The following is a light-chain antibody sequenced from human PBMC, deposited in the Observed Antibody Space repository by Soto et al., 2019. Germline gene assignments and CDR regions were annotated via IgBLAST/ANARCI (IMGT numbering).Light chain of an antibody. CDR3: QQSFSSLLS. CDR2: DAS. Sequence: DIQMTQSPSALSASVGDRVTITCRASQTISTYVTWYQQKPGKDPKALISDASTLQSGVPSRFSGSGSGTDFTLIISSLQPEDIATYYCQQSFSSLLSFGGGTQVEIK. V-gene: IGKV1-39*01. CDR1: QTISTY. J-gene: IGKJ4*01.